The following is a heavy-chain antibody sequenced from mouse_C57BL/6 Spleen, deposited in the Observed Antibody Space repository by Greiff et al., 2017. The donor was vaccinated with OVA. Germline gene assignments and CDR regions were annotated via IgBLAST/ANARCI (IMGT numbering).Heavy chain of an antibody. CDR3: ARRGGAMDY. CDR2: ISGGGGNT. CDR1: GFTFSSYT. J-gene: IGHJ4*01. V-gene: IGHV5-9*01. Sequence: EVMLVESGGGLVKPGGSLKLSCAASGFTFSSYTMSWVRQTPETRLEWVATISGGGGNTYYPDSVKGRFTISRDNAKNTLYLQVSSLRSEDTALYYCARRGGAMDYWCQGTSVTVSS.